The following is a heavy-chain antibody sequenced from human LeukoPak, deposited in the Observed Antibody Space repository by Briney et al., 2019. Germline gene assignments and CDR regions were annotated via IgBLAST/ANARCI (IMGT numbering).Heavy chain of an antibody. D-gene: IGHD5-24*01. Sequence: GGSLRLSCAASGVTFSSYWIHWVRQAPGKGLVWVSRINTDGITTNYADSVKGRFTVSRDNAKNTLLLRMNSLRAEDTAMYYCGRPTSDGSVAYWGQGTLVTVSS. CDR2: INTDGITT. V-gene: IGHV3-74*01. J-gene: IGHJ4*02. CDR3: GRPTSDGSVAY. CDR1: GVTFSSYW.